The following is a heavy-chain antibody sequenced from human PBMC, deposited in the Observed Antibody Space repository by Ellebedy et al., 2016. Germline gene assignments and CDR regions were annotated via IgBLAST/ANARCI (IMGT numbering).Heavy chain of an antibody. Sequence: ASVKVSCXASGYNFIDYGITWVRQAPGQGPEWLGWINGFNLNRNYAQSLQGRGTMTTDTSTSTAYMELRSLRSDDTAVYYCARGRRWQAPYFDYWGQGTLVTVSS. CDR1: GYNFIDYG. D-gene: IGHD4-23*01. J-gene: IGHJ4*02. CDR2: INGFNLNR. V-gene: IGHV1-18*01. CDR3: ARGRRWQAPYFDY.